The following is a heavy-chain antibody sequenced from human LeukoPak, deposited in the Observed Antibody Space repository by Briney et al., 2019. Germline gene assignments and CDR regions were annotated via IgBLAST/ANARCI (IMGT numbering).Heavy chain of an antibody. CDR1: GGSISSSSYY. V-gene: IGHV4-39*01. CDR2: IYYSGST. CDR3: ARAAARARDFDY. D-gene: IGHD6-6*01. Sequence: PSETLSLTCTVSGGSISSSSYYWGWIRQPPGKGLEWIGSIYYSGSTYYNPSLKSRVTISVVTSKNQFSLKLSSVTAADTAVYYCARAAARARDFDYWGQGTLVTVSS. J-gene: IGHJ4*02.